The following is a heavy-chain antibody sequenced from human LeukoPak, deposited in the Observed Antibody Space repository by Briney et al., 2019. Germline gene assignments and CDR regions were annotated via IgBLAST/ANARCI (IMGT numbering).Heavy chain of an antibody. CDR2: IYHSGST. Sequence: SETLSPTCAVSGGSISSGGYSWSWIRQPPGKGLEWIGYIYHSGSTYYNPSLKSRVTISVDRSKNQFSLKLSSVTAADTAVYYCAREGLLRNWFDPWGQGTLVTVSS. J-gene: IGHJ5*02. CDR1: GGSISSGGYS. V-gene: IGHV4-30-2*01. CDR3: AREGLLRNWFDP. D-gene: IGHD2-15*01.